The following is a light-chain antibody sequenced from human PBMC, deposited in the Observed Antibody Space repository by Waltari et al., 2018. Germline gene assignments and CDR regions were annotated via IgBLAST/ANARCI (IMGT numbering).Light chain of an antibody. CDR2: NND. Sequence: QAVLTQPPSASGTPGQTATISCSGSRSNIRSNTLTWYQQLPGTTPKVLIYNNDQGPSGVPDRFSGSKSGTSVSLAISGLQSDDEADYYCSTWDDGLAGGVVFGGGTKLTVL. V-gene: IGLV1-44*01. J-gene: IGLJ2*01. CDR1: RSNIRSNT. CDR3: STWDDGLAGGVV.